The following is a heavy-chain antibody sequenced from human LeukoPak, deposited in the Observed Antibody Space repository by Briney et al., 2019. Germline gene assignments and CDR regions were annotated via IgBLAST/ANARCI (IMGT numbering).Heavy chain of an antibody. CDR1: GGSFSGYY. D-gene: IGHD3-9*01. V-gene: IGHV4-34*01. J-gene: IGHJ4*02. Sequence: SETLSLTCAVYGGSFSGYYWSWIRQPPGKGLEWIGEINHSGSTNYNPSLKSRVTISVDTSKNQFSLKLSSVTAADTAVYYCARAFDDILAHDYWGQGTLVTVSS. CDR3: ARAFDDILAHDY. CDR2: INHSGST.